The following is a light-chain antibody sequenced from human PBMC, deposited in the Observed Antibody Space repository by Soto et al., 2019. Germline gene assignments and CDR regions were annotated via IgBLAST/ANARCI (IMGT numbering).Light chain of an antibody. CDR2: EVS. J-gene: IGLJ1*01. V-gene: IGLV2-14*01. CDR3: TSYTSSSTLDV. Sequence: QSVLTRPAAVDGSPGQSITISCPGTSSDGGGYNYVSWDQQHPVKAPKLMIYEVSNRPLGVSNRFSGSKSGNTASLTISGLQAEDEADYYCTSYTSSSTLDVFGTGTKVTVL. CDR1: SSDGGGYNY.